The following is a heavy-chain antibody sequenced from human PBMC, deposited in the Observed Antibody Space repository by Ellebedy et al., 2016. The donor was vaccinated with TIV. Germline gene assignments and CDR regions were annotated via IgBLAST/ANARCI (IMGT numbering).Heavy chain of an antibody. CDR2: IYYSGST. V-gene: IGHV4-61*08. D-gene: IGHD3-10*01. Sequence: SETLSLXXTVSGGSISSGGYYWSWIRQHPGKGLEWIGYIYYSGSTNYNPSLKSRVTISVDTSKNQFSLKLSSVTAADTAVYYCAREYPGRDWFDPWGQGTLVTVSS. J-gene: IGHJ5*02. CDR3: AREYPGRDWFDP. CDR1: GGSISSGGYY.